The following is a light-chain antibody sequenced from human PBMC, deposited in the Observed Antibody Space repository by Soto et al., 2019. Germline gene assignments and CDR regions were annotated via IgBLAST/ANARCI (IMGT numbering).Light chain of an antibody. CDR3: QQTYSSRFT. J-gene: IGKJ3*01. CDR1: QTISSY. Sequence: DIQMTQSPSSLSASVGDRVTITCRASQTISSYLNWYRQRPGKAPNLLIYTASTLQSGVPSRFSGSGAGTYFTLTISSMKPEDFATYYCQQTYSSRFTFGPGTKVDF. V-gene: IGKV1-39*01. CDR2: TAS.